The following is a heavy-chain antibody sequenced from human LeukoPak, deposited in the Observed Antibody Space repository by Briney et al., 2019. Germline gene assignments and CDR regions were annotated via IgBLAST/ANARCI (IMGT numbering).Heavy chain of an antibody. CDR3: ARQTGSGLFILP. J-gene: IGHJ4*02. D-gene: IGHD3/OR15-3a*01. CDR1: GGSISSGSHY. Sequence: SETLSLTCSVSGGSISSGSHYWSWIRQPAGMGLEWIGSIYYTGNTYYNASLKSQVSISIDTSKNQFSLKLTSVTAADTAVYYCARQTGSGLFILPGGQGTLVTVSS. CDR2: IYYTGNT. V-gene: IGHV4-39*01.